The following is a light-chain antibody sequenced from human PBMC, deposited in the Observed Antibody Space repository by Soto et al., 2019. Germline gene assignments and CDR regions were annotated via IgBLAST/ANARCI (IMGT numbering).Light chain of an antibody. CDR1: SGSIASNY. V-gene: IGLV6-57*04. CDR3: QSYGSSNVV. J-gene: IGLJ2*01. CDR2: EDK. Sequence: NFMLTQPHSVSESPGKTVTISCTRSSGSIASNYVQWYQQRPGSAPTTVIYEDKQRPSGVPDRFSGSIDSSSNSASLTISGLKTEDEADYYCQSYGSSNVVFGGGTKVTVL.